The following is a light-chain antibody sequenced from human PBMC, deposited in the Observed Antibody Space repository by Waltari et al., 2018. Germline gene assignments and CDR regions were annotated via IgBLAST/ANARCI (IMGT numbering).Light chain of an antibody. V-gene: IGKV3-20*01. CDR1: QTVTSDY. J-gene: IGKJ3*01. CDR3: QHYGTSPRAT. Sequence: DIVLTQAPGTLSLSRGERATLSCRASQTVTSDYLAWYQKKPGQPPRLLLYAVSTRATGIPDRFSGSGSGTDFSLTISRLEPEDFAVYYCQHYGTSPRATFGPGTRVDVK. CDR2: AVS.